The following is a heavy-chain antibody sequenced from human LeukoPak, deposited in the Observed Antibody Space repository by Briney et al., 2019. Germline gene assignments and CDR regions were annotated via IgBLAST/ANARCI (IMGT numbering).Heavy chain of an antibody. Sequence: GGSLRLSCAASGFTFRSYWMHGVRQAPGKGVVWVSRMNSYGSSISYADSVRGGFTISRDNAKNTLYLKMNSLRAEDTAVYYCARDDIVVVPAAFDYWGQGTLVTVSS. CDR1: GFTFRSYW. D-gene: IGHD2-2*01. CDR2: MNSYGSSI. V-gene: IGHV3-74*01. CDR3: ARDDIVVVPAAFDY. J-gene: IGHJ4*02.